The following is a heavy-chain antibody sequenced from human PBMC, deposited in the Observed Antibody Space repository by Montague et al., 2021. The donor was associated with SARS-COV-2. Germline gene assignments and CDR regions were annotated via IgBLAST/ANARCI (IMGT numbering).Heavy chain of an antibody. Sequence: SETLSLTCTVSGGSISSSSYYWGWIRQPPGKGLEWIGSIYYSGSTYYNPSLKSRVTISVDTSKNQFSLKLSSVTAAATAVYYCARLKAPYCSSTSCYLASWFDPWGQGTLVTVSS. D-gene: IGHD2-2*01. CDR3: ARLKAPYCSSTSCYLASWFDP. CDR1: GGSISSSSYY. CDR2: IYYSGST. V-gene: IGHV4-39*01. J-gene: IGHJ5*02.